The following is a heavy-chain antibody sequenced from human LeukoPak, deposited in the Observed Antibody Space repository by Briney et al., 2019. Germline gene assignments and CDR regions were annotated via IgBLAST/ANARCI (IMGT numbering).Heavy chain of an antibody. CDR3: ARVSSAMVPPIDY. CDR1: GYTFTGYY. V-gene: IGHV1-2*02. D-gene: IGHD5-18*01. Sequence: ASVKVSCKASGYTFTGYYMHWVRQAPGQGLEWMGWINPNSGGTNYARKFQGRVTMTRDTSISTAYMELSRLRSDDTAVYYCARVSSAMVPPIDYWGQGTLVTVSS. J-gene: IGHJ4*02. CDR2: INPNSGGT.